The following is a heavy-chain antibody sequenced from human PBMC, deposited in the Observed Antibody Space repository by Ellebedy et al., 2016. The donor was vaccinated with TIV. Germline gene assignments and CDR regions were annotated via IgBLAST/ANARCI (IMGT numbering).Heavy chain of an antibody. V-gene: IGHV3-33*01. CDR2: IWYDGSNK. CDR1: GFTFSSYG. J-gene: IGHJ4*02. Sequence: GGSLRLSXAASGFTFSSYGMHWVRQAPGKGLEWVAVIWYDGSNKYYADSVKGRFTISRDNSKNTLYLQMNSLRAEDTAVYYCARDAREGPIVGASYYFDYWGQGTLVTVSS. CDR3: ARDAREGPIVGASYYFDY. D-gene: IGHD1-26*01.